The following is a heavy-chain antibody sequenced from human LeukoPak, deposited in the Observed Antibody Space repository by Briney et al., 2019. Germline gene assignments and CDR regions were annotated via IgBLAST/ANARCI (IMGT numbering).Heavy chain of an antibody. CDR1: VGSFRGYY. CDR2: INHSGST. Sequence: SETLSLTCAVYVGSFRGYYWSCIREPPGKGLEWIGEINHSGSTNYNPSLKSRVTISVDTSKNQFSLKLSSVTAADTAVYYCARLVVPAAITGGYYYYYYMDVWGKGTTVTVSS. J-gene: IGHJ6*03. D-gene: IGHD2-2*02. CDR3: ARLVVPAAITGGYYYYYYMDV. V-gene: IGHV4-34*01.